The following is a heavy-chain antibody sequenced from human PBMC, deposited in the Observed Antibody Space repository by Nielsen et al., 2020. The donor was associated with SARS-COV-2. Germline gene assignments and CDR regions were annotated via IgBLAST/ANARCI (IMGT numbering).Heavy chain of an antibody. D-gene: IGHD3-3*01. CDR2: IYYSGST. J-gene: IGHJ4*02. V-gene: IGHV4-31*02. Sequence: SQTLSLTCAVYGGSFSGYYWSWIRQHPGKGLEWIGYIYYSGSTYYNPSLKSRVTISVDTSKNQFSLKLSSVTAADTAVYYCARGHSGYDFWSGYYFDYWGQGTLVTVSS. CDR3: ARGHSGYDFWSGYYFDY. CDR1: GGSFSGYY.